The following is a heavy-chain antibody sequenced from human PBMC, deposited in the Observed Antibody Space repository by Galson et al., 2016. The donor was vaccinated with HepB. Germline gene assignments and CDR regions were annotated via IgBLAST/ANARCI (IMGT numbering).Heavy chain of an antibody. CDR2: ISWNSGNI. D-gene: IGHD5-24*01. Sequence: SLRLSCAASGFTFDDYAMHWVRQAPGKGLEWVSGISWNSGNIDYADSVKGRFTISRDNAKNSLYLQMNSLRTEDAAFYYCAKGHGYNLGSFVFDYWGQGNLVTVSS. J-gene: IGHJ4*02. V-gene: IGHV3-9*01. CDR1: GFTFDDYA. CDR3: AKGHGYNLGSFVFDY.